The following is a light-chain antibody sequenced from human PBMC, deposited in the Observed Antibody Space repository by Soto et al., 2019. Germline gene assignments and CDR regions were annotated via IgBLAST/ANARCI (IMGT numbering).Light chain of an antibody. CDR2: VND. J-gene: IGLJ2*01. CDR1: SSNIGYFS. Sequence: QSVLTQPPSVSAAPGQTVTISCSGSSSNIGYFSVSWYQQLPGAAPKFLICVNDNRPSGIPDRFSASQSATSATLAITGLQTGDEADYYCGSWDARLNALIFGGGTKLTVL. CDR3: GSWDARLNALI. V-gene: IGLV1-51*01.